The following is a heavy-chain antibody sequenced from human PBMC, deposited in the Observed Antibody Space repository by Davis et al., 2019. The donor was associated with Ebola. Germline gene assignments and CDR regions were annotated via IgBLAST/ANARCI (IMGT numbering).Heavy chain of an antibody. J-gene: IGHJ3*02. CDR1: WDRVFGQSGA. CDR2: TYYTSKWYN. D-gene: IGHD3/OR15-3a*01. CDR3: ARGWLRTGLDI. Sequence: HPQTPSLTRAIPWDRVFGQSGARNWLRQSPSRGLEWLGRTYYTSKWYNHHEASVTNRTTINADTSKNEFSLQLSSVTPEDTAVYYWARGWLRTGLDIWGQGTMVIVSS. V-gene: IGHV6-1*01.